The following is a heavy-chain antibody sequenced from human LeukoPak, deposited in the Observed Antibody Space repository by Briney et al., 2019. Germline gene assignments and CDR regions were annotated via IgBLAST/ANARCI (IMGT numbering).Heavy chain of an antibody. V-gene: IGHV4-59*01. CDR3: ARTYSPYYYYYGMDV. D-gene: IGHD1-26*01. CDR2: ISYSGST. Sequence: SETLSLTCTASGGSISSDYWNWIRQPPGRGLEWIGYISYSGSTNYNPSLKSRVTISVDTSKNQFSLKLSSVTAADTAVYYCARTYSPYYYYYGMDVWGQGTTVTVSS. J-gene: IGHJ6*02. CDR1: GGSISSDY.